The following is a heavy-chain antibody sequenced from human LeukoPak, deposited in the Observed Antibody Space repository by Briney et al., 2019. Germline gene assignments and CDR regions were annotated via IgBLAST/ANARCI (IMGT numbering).Heavy chain of an antibody. CDR2: IKQDGSEK. CDR1: GFTFSSYW. D-gene: IGHD2-2*01. J-gene: IGHJ4*02. V-gene: IGHV3-7*03. CDR3: AKDRDIVVVPADFDY. Sequence: GGSLRLSCAASGFTFSSYWMSWVRQAPGKGLEWVANIKQDGSEKYYVDSVKGRFTISRDNAKNSLYLQMNSLRAEDTAVYYCAKDRDIVVVPADFDYWGQGTLVAVSS.